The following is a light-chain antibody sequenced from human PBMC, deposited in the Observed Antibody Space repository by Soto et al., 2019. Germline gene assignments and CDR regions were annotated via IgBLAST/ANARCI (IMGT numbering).Light chain of an antibody. CDR2: EIN. CDR1: SSDVGGYNY. V-gene: IGLV2-8*01. J-gene: IGLJ1*01. CDR3: SSYSGSNNLV. Sequence: QSALTQPPSASGSPGQSVTISCTGTSSDVGGYNYVSWYQPHPGKAPKLMIYEINKRPSGVPDRFSGSKSGNTASLTVSGLQAEDEADYYCSSYSGSNNLVFGTGTKVTVL.